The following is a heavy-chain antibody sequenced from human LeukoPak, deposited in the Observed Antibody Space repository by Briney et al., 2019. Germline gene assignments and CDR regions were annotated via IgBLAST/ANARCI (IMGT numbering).Heavy chain of an antibody. Sequence: SETLSLTCTVSGGSITSGTYYWSWIRQRPGKGLEWIGYTHYGGSTYNNPSLKSRVTISVDTSKNQLSLKLRSVTAADTAVYYCARDGCSGTGCYGNWFDPWGQGTLVTVSS. J-gene: IGHJ5*02. CDR1: GGSITSGTYY. V-gene: IGHV4-31*03. D-gene: IGHD2-2*01. CDR2: THYGGST. CDR3: ARDGCSGTGCYGNWFDP.